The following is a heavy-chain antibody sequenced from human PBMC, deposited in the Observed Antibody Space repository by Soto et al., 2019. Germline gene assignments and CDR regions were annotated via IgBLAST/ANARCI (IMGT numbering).Heavy chain of an antibody. Sequence: PSETLSLTCTVSGGSISSSSYYWGWIRQHPGKGLEWIGSIYYSGSANYNPSLKSRVTISVDTSKNQFSLKLSSVTAADTAVYYCARFGDSGYRPDYWGQGTLVTVSS. CDR1: GGSISSSSYY. CDR2: IYYSGSA. CDR3: ARFGDSGYRPDY. J-gene: IGHJ4*02. V-gene: IGHV4-39*07. D-gene: IGHD3-22*01.